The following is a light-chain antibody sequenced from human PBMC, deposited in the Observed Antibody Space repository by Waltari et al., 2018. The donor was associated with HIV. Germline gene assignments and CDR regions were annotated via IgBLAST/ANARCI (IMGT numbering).Light chain of an antibody. CDR3: QQYDSSVPGYI. Sequence: EIVLTQSPGTLSLSPGERATLSCRASQNVNSNFLAWYQQKPGQAPRLLVYGASNRDTGIPDRFTGSGSGTDFTLTISRLEPEDFAVYYCQQYDSSVPGYIFGQGTKLEIK. V-gene: IGKV3-20*01. CDR2: GAS. CDR1: QNVNSNF. J-gene: IGKJ2*01.